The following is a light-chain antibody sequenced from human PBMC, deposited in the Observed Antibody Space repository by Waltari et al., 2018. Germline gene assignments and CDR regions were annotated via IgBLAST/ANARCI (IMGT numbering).Light chain of an antibody. V-gene: IGLV2-14*01. Sequence: QSALTQPASVSASPGQSITISCTRTSSDGGGYNYFSWYQPHPGKAPKLMIYDVSNRPSGVSNRFSGSKSGNTASLTISGLQAEDEADYYCSSYTSSSTLGVVFGGGTKLTVL. J-gene: IGLJ2*01. CDR2: DVS. CDR3: SSYTSSSTLGVV. CDR1: SSDGGGYNY.